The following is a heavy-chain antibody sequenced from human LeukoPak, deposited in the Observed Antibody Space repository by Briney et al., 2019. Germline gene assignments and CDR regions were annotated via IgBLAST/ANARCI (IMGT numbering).Heavy chain of an antibody. Sequence: GSSVKVSCKASGCTFSSYAISWVRQAPGQGLEWMGGIIPIFGTANYAQKFQGRVTITADESTSTAYMELSSLRSEDTAVYYCARGDCTNGVCFDYWGQGTLVTVSS. CDR2: IIPIFGTA. V-gene: IGHV1-69*01. CDR1: GCTFSSYA. CDR3: ARGDCTNGVCFDY. D-gene: IGHD2-8*01. J-gene: IGHJ4*02.